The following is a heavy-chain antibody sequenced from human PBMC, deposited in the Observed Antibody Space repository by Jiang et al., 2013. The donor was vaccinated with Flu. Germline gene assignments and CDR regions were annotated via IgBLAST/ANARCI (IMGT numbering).Heavy chain of an antibody. V-gene: IGHV2-70*04. D-gene: IGHD1-1*01. CDR2: IDGDDDK. Sequence: TGGMSVNWIRQTPGKALEWLARIDGDDDKFYNPSLKTRLTISKDTSKNQVVLTMTNMDPVDTATYYCARVYGAGIYYYFAMDVWGQGTTVTVSS. CDR3: ARVYGAGIYYYFAMDV. J-gene: IGHJ6*02. CDR1: TGGMS.